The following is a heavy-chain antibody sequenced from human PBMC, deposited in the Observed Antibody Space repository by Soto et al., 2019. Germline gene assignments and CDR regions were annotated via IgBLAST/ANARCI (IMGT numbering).Heavy chain of an antibody. CDR1: GGTFSSYA. Sequence: QVQLVQSGAEVKKPGSSVKVSCKASGGTFSSYAISWVRQAPGQGLEWMGGIIPIFGTANYAQKFQGRVTITADESTSTAELELSSLSSEDTAVYDCATMDSSGYSNWFDPWGRGSLVTVSS. J-gene: IGHJ5*02. V-gene: IGHV1-69*12. CDR2: IIPIFGTA. D-gene: IGHD3-22*01. CDR3: ATMDSSGYSNWFDP.